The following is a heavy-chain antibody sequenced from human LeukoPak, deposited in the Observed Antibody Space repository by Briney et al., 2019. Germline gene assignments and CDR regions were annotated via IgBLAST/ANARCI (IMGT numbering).Heavy chain of an antibody. J-gene: IGHJ3*02. CDR1: GYTFTDHY. V-gene: IGHV1-2*02. D-gene: IGHD1-26*01. CDR2: INPNSGGT. CDR3: AREETSGSSSAFDI. Sequence: ASVKVSCKASGYTFTDHYVHWVRLAPGQGLEWMGWINPNSGGTNSAQKFQGRVTMTRDTSISTAYMELSRLRSDDTAVYYCAREETSGSSSAFDIWGQGTMVTVSS.